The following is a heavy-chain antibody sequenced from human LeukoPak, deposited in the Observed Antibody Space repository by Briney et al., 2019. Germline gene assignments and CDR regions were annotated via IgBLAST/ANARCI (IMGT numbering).Heavy chain of an antibody. J-gene: IGHJ4*02. CDR1: GYTFTSYG. CDR2: ISAYNGNT. CDR3: ARARTSIEFNGSGSYYKYYFDY. Sequence: GASVKVSCKASGYTFTSYGINWVRQAPGQGLEWMGWISAYNGNTNYAQKLQGRVTMTTDTSTSTAYMELRSLRSDDTAVYYCARARTSIEFNGSGSYYKYYFDYWGQGTLVTVSS. D-gene: IGHD3-10*01. V-gene: IGHV1-18*01.